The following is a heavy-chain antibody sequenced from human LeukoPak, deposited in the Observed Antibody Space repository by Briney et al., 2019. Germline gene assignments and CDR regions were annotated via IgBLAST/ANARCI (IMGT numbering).Heavy chain of an antibody. J-gene: IGHJ4*02. CDR1: GHSISSGYY. Sequence: PSETLSLTCTVSGHSISSGYYWGWIRPPPGKGLEWIGEINHSGSTNYNPSLKSRVTISVDTSKNQFSLKLSSVTAADTAVYYCARRGVRGLSYWGQGTLVTVSS. V-gene: IGHV4-38-2*02. D-gene: IGHD3-10*01. CDR2: INHSGST. CDR3: ARRGVRGLSY.